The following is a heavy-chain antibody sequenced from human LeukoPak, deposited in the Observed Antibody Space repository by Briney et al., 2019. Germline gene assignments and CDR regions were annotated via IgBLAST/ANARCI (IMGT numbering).Heavy chain of an antibody. J-gene: IGHJ4*02. CDR1: GFTFSSYA. CDR2: ISGSGGST. V-gene: IGHV3-23*01. D-gene: IGHD1-26*01. CDR3: AKASGRRWWGLPPGDY. Sequence: GGSLRLSCAASGFTFSSYAMSWVRQAPGKGLEWVSAISGSGGSTYYADSVKGRFAISRDNSKNTLYLQMNSLRAEDTAVYYCAKASGRRWWGLPPGDYWGQGTLVTVSS.